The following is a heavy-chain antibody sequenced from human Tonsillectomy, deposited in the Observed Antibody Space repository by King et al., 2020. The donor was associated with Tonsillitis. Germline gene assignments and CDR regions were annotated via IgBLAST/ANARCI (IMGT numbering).Heavy chain of an antibody. CDR1: GGSISSYY. V-gene: IGHV4-59*01. CDR2: IYYSGST. D-gene: IGHD6-19*01. Sequence: QLQESGPGLVKPSETLSLTCTVSGGSISSYYWSWIRQPPGKGLEWIGYIYYSGSTNYNPSLKSRVTISVDTSKNQFSLKLSSVTAADTAVYYCARDGTSRSSGWRGFDYWGQGTLVTVSS. J-gene: IGHJ4*02. CDR3: ARDGTSRSSGWRGFDY.